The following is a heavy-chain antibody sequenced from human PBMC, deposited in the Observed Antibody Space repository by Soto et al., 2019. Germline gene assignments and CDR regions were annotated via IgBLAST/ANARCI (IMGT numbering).Heavy chain of an antibody. CDR2: ILYTGTT. Sequence: PSETLSLTCTVSGGSINDYYWSWIRQPPGKGLEWIGYILYTGTTSYNPSLKSRVTISVDTSRNQFSLRLTSVTAADTAVYYCARERVVWFGELLPNGWFDQRGQGALVTV. D-gene: IGHD3-10*01. CDR3: ARERVVWFGELLPNGWFDQ. CDR1: GGSINDYY. J-gene: IGHJ5*02. V-gene: IGHV4-59*01.